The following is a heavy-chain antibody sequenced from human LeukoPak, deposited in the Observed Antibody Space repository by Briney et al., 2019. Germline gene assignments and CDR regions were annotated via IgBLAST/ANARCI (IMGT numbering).Heavy chain of an antibody. CDR3: SKDSGRGGRFYAEIGD. CDR2: ISGSGGST. CDR1: GFTFSSYA. V-gene: IGHV3-23*01. Sequence: GGSLSLSCAASGFTFSSYAMSWVRQAPGKGLEWVSAISGSGGSTYYADSVKGRFTISRDNSKNTLYLQMNNLRAEATAVYYCSKDSGRGGRFYAEIGDWGQGTLVTV. D-gene: IGHD3-10*01. J-gene: IGHJ4*02.